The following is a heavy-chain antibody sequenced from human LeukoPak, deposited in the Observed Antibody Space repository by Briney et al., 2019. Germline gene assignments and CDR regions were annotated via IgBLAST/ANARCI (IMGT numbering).Heavy chain of an antibody. CDR3: ARDVAAAGEDFDY. CDR1: GYSFTTYG. Sequence: ASVRVSCKASGYSFTTYGITWVRQAPGQGLEWMGWISVYNGNTDYAQRLQGRVTMTTDTSTSTAYMELRSLRSDDTAVYYCARDVAAAGEDFDYWGQGTLVTVSS. J-gene: IGHJ4*02. CDR2: ISVYNGNT. V-gene: IGHV1-18*01. D-gene: IGHD6-13*01.